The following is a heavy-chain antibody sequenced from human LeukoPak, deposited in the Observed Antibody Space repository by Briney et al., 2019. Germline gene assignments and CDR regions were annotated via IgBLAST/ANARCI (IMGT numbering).Heavy chain of an antibody. Sequence: SVKVSCKASGGTFSSYAISWVRQAPGQGLEWMGGIIPIFGTANYAQKFQGRVTITTDESTSTAYMELSSLRSEDTAVYYRARDGPPGCSSASCRTGYYYYMDVWGKGTTVTVSS. D-gene: IGHD2-2*01. CDR2: IIPIFGTA. CDR1: GGTFSSYA. J-gene: IGHJ6*03. CDR3: ARDGPPGCSSASCRTGYYYYMDV. V-gene: IGHV1-69*05.